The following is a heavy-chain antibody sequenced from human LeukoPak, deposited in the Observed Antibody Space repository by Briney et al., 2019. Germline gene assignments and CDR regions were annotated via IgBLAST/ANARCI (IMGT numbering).Heavy chain of an antibody. V-gene: IGHV3-30*18. Sequence: GRSLRLSCAASGFTFSGFGMHWVRQAPGKGLEWMAVISYDESNKYYADSVKGRFTNSRDNSKNTVFLQMNSLRAEDTAVYYCAKDRSIAAGGTVSEIDNWGQGTLVTVSS. CDR2: ISYDESNK. D-gene: IGHD6-13*01. CDR3: AKDRSIAAGGTVSEIDN. J-gene: IGHJ4*02. CDR1: GFTFSGFG.